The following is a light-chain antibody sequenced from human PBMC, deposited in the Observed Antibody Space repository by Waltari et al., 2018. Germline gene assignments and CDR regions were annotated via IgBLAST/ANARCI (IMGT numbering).Light chain of an antibody. J-gene: IGLJ2*01. CDR3: AAWDDSLSVVA. CDR1: SSNIGTYY. CDR2: RND. V-gene: IGLV1-47*01. Sequence: QSVLTQPPSASATPGQRITISCSGSSSNIGTYYVSWYQQLPGTAPKLLIRRNDQRPSGVPDRFSGSKSGTSASLAISGLRSEDEAVYYCAAWDDSLSVVAFGGGTKLTVL.